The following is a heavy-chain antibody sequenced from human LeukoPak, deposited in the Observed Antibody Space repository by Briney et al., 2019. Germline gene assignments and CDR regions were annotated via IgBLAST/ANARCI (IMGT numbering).Heavy chain of an antibody. V-gene: IGHV3-23*01. D-gene: IGHD3-22*01. Sequence: GGSLRLSCAASGFTFSSYGMSWVRQAPGKGLELVSAISGSGGSTYYADSVKGRFTISRDNSKNTLYLQMNSLRAEDTAVYYCAKVSPSDTYDSSGYYRSSGIDYWGQGTLVTVSS. CDR3: AKVSPSDTYDSSGYYRSSGIDY. J-gene: IGHJ4*02. CDR1: GFTFSSYG. CDR2: ISGSGGST.